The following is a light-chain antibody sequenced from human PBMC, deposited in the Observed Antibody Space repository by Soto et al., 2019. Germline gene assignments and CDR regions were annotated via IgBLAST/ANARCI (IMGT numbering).Light chain of an antibody. J-gene: IGKJ4*01. CDR1: QGISSA. CDR3: QQCKSYLT. Sequence: AIQLTQSPSSLSASVGDRVTITCRASQGISSALAWYQQKPGKAPKLLIYDASSLESGVPSRFSGSGSGTDFTRTISSLQPEDFATYYCQQCKSYLTFGGGTKVEIK. V-gene: IGKV1-13*02. CDR2: DAS.